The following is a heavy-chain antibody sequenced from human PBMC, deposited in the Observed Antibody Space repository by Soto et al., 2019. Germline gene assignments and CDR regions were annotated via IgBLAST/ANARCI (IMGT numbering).Heavy chain of an antibody. CDR1: GFTFSSYS. V-gene: IGHV3-21*01. D-gene: IGHD3-9*01. CDR3: AREGADIFTGYYYYDGMDV. CDR2: ISSSSSYI. J-gene: IGHJ6*02. Sequence: EVQLVESGGGLVKPGGSLRLSCAASGFTFSSYSMNWVRQAPGKGLEWVSSISSSSSYIYYADSVKGRITISRDNAKNYTDLQMTSLGAEDMAVYDCAREGADIFTGYYYYDGMDVWGQGTTVSVSS.